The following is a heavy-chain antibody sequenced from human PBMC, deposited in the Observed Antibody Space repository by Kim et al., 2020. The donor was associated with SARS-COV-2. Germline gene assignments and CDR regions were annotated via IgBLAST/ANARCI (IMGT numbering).Heavy chain of an antibody. Sequence: LKSRVTISVDTSKNQFSLKLSSVTAADPAVYYCARYCSSTSCYDDPNFDYWGQGTLVTVSS. J-gene: IGHJ4*02. CDR3: ARYCSSTSCYDDPNFDY. V-gene: IGHV4-59*01. D-gene: IGHD2-2*01.